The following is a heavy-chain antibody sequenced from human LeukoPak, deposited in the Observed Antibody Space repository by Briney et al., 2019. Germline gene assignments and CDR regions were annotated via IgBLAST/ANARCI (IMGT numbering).Heavy chain of an antibody. J-gene: IGHJ6*03. Sequence: GGSLRLSCAASGFTFSSYSMNWVRQAPGKGLEWVSSISSSSSYIYYADSVKGQFTISRDNAKNSLYLQMNSLRAEDTAVYYCARSSSSWYDYYYYMDVWGKGTTVTVSS. CDR1: GFTFSSYS. CDR2: ISSSSSYI. V-gene: IGHV3-21*01. CDR3: ARSSSSWYDYYYYMDV. D-gene: IGHD6-13*01.